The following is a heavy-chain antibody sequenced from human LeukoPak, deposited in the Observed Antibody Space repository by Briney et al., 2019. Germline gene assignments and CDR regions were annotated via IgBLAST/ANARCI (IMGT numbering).Heavy chain of an antibody. D-gene: IGHD3-22*01. CDR1: SGSISGHY. Sequence: PSETLSLTCTVSSGSISGHYWSWIRQPPGKGLEWIAYIYYSGGTNYNPSLKSRVTISVDTSKNQFSLKLSSVTAADTAVYYCARDKYYDSSAEWGQGTLVTVSS. CDR3: ARDKYYDSSAE. CDR2: IYYSGGT. J-gene: IGHJ4*02. V-gene: IGHV4-59*11.